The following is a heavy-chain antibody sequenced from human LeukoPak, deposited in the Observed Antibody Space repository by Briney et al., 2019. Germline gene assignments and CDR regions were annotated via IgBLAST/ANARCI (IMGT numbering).Heavy chain of an antibody. Sequence: GASVTVSCKASGYTFTGYYMHWVRQAPGQGLEWMGWINPNSGGTNYAQKFQGRVTMTRDTSISTVYVELSRLRSDDTAVYYCARDYFTTIDYWGQGTLVTVSS. D-gene: IGHD2/OR15-2a*01. CDR1: GYTFTGYY. V-gene: IGHV1-2*02. J-gene: IGHJ4*02. CDR2: INPNSGGT. CDR3: ARDYFTTIDY.